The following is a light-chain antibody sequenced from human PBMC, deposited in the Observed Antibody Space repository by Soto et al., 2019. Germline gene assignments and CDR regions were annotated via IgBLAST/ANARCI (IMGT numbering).Light chain of an antibody. V-gene: IGKV1-39*01. Sequence: DSQMTQSPSSLSASVGDRVTITCRASQRITSYLNWYQQKPGKAPQLLIFAISSLPDEVPSRFSGSGSGTDFTLTISSLQPEDFATYYCQQSYNTPLTVGGGTKVEIK. CDR2: AIS. CDR3: QQSYNTPLT. J-gene: IGKJ4*01. CDR1: QRITSY.